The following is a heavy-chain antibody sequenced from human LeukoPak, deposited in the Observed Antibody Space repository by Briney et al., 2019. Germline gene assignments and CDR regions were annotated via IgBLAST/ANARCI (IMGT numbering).Heavy chain of an antibody. V-gene: IGHV3-23*01. CDR1: GFTFSSYA. CDR3: AKFEGSGSDYYYYYYMDV. CDR2: ISGSGCST. J-gene: IGHJ6*03. Sequence: GGSLRLSCAASGFTFSSYAMSWVRQAPGKGLEWVSAISGSGCSTYYADSVKGRFTISRDNSKNTLYLQMNSLRAEDTAVYYCAKFEGSGSDYYYYYYMDVWGKGTTVTVSS. D-gene: IGHD3-10*01.